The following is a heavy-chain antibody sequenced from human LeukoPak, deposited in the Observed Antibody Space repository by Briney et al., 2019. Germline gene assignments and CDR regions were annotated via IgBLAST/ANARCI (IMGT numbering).Heavy chain of an antibody. CDR2: IGSSSSTI. CDR3: ARSRRFDY. V-gene: IGHV3-48*01. CDR1: GFTFSSYS. Sequence: GGSLRLSCAASGFTFSSYSMNWVRQAPGKGLEWVSYIGSSSSTIYYGDSVKGRFTISRDNAKNSLYLQMNSLRAEDTAVYYCARSRRFDYWGQGTLVTVSS. J-gene: IGHJ4*02.